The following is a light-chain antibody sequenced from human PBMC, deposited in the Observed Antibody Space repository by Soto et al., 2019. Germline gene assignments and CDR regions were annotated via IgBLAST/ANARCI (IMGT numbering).Light chain of an antibody. CDR3: QQDGRSPVS. CDR2: GAS. V-gene: IGKV3-20*01. J-gene: IGKJ5*01. Sequence: EIVLTQSPGTLSVSPGGRAILSCRASQSLLNNYLAWYHQKPGQAPRLLFIGASIRSNGVPDRFSGSGHGTDFTLTINRVEPEDVGVYWWQQDGRSPVSFGPGTRLEIK. CDR1: QSLLNNY.